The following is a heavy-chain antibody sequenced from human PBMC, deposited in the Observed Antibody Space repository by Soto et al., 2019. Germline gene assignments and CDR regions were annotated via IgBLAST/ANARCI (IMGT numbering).Heavy chain of an antibody. Sequence: ASVKVSCKASGYTFTSYGISWVRQAPGQGLEWMGWISAYNGNTNYAQKLQGRVTMTTDTSTSTAYMELRSLRSDDTAVYYCARGRWDSSSSGFIDYWGQGTLVTVSS. CDR2: ISAYNGNT. CDR3: ARGRWDSSSSGFIDY. J-gene: IGHJ4*02. V-gene: IGHV1-18*01. CDR1: GYTFTSYG. D-gene: IGHD6-6*01.